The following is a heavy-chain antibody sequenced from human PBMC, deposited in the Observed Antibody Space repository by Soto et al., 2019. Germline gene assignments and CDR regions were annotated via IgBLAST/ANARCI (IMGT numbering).Heavy chain of an antibody. J-gene: IGHJ3*02. CDR1: GFTFSNAW. CDR2: IKSKTDGGTT. D-gene: IGHD3-9*01. CDR3: TTARYDILTGYYRMDAFDI. Sequence: EVQLVESGGGLVKPGGSIRLSCAASGFTFSNAWMNWVRQAPGKGLEWVGRIKSKTDGGTTDYAAPVKGRFTISRDDSKNTLYLQMNSLKTEDTAVYYCTTARYDILTGYYRMDAFDIWGQGTMVTVSS. V-gene: IGHV3-15*07.